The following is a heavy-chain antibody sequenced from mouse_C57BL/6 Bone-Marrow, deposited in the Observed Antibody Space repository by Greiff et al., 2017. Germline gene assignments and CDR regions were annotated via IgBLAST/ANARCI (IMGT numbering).Heavy chain of an antibody. CDR1: GFTFSDYY. J-gene: IGHJ1*03. D-gene: IGHD1-1*01. Sequence: EVKLMESGGGLVQPGGSLKLSCAASGFTFSDYYMYWVRQTPEKRLEWVAYISNGGGSTYYPDTVKGRFTISRDNAKNTLYLQMSRLKSEDTAMYYCARRHSYYYGSSWGYFDVWGTGTTVTVSS. CDR2: ISNGGGST. CDR3: ARRHSYYYGSSWGYFDV. V-gene: IGHV5-12*01.